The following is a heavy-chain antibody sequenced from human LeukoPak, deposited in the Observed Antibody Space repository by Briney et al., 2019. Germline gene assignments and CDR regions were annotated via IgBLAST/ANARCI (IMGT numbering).Heavy chain of an antibody. CDR2: ISYSGGT. CDR1: GGSISNYY. D-gene: IGHD3-3*01. Sequence: PSETLSLTCTVSGGSISNYYWNWIRQPPGKGLEWVGHISYSGGTKYNPSLQSRVTISIDTSKNQFSLNLSSVTAADTAVYYCARVVTIFGVVPEFGFDYWGQGTLVTVSS. CDR3: ARVVTIFGVVPEFGFDY. J-gene: IGHJ4*02. V-gene: IGHV4-59*08.